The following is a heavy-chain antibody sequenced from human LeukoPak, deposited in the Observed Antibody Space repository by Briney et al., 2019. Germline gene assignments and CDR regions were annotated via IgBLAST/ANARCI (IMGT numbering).Heavy chain of an antibody. V-gene: IGHV1-8*01. CDR1: GYTFTSYD. CDR3: ARGVGTMVRGVIPYYFDY. Sequence: ASVKVSCKASGYTFTSYDFNWVRQATGQGREWMGWMNPNSGNTGYAQKFQGRVTMTRNTSISTAYMELSSLRSEDTAVYYCARGVGTMVRGVIPYYFDYWGQGTLVTVSS. J-gene: IGHJ4*02. CDR2: MNPNSGNT. D-gene: IGHD3-10*01.